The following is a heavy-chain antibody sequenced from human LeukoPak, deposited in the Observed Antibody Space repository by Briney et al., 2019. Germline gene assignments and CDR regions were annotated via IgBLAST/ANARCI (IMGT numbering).Heavy chain of an antibody. V-gene: IGHV4-34*01. J-gene: IGHJ6*03. CDR2: INHSGST. D-gene: IGHD3-10*01. CDR1: GGSFSGYY. Sequence: SETLSLTCAVYGGSFSGYYWSWIRQPPGKGLEWIGEINHSGSTNYNPSLKSRVTISVDTSKNRFSLKLSSVTAADTAVYYCATMVRGVSYYYYMDVWGKGTTVTVSS. CDR3: ATMVRGVSYYYYMDV.